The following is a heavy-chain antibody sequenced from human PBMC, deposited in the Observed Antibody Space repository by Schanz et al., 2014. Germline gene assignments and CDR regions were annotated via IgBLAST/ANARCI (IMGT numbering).Heavy chain of an antibody. CDR3: ARDLEYCSSTSCYTSGGVN. V-gene: IGHV1-2*02. D-gene: IGHD2-2*02. CDR2: INPDSGGT. Sequence: QVQLVQSGGEVKKPGASVKVSCKASGYTFTFTTYGISWVRQVPGQGLEWMGWINPDSGGTNYAQKFQGRVTMTRDTSSSTAYMELSRLRSDDTAVYYCARDLEYCSSTSCYTSGGVNWGQGTLVTVSS. CDR1: GYTFTFTTYG. J-gene: IGHJ4*02.